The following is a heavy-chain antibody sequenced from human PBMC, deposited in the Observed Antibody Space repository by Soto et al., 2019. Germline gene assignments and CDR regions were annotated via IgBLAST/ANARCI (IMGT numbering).Heavy chain of an antibody. J-gene: IGHJ4*02. CDR3: ARVYGYDFWSGYRSDHFDY. CDR2: IHYSGST. CDR1: GDSISITSYY. Sequence: SETLSLTCTVSGDSISITSYYWGWVRQPPGKGLEWIGSIHYSGSTHYNPSLQSRVTISGDTSKNQFSLKLRSVTAADTAVYYCARVYGYDFWSGYRSDHFDYWGQGTLVTVSS. V-gene: IGHV4-39*01. D-gene: IGHD3-3*01.